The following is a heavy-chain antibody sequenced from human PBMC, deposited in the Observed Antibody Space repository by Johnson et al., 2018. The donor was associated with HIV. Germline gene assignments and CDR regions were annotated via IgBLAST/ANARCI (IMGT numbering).Heavy chain of an antibody. J-gene: IGHJ3*02. V-gene: IGHV3-30-3*01. Sequence: QVQLVESGGGVVQPGRSLRLSCAASGFTFSSYAMHWVRQAPGKGLEWVAVISYDGSNKYYADSVKGRFTISRDNSKNTLYLQMNSLRAEDTAVYYCARDLLWYSGSQLEAFDIWGQGTMVTVSS. CDR3: ARDLLWYSGSQLEAFDI. CDR2: ISYDGSNK. CDR1: GFTFSSYA. D-gene: IGHD1-26*01.